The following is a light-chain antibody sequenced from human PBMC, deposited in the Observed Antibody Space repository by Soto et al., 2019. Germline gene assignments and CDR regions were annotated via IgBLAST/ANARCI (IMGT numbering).Light chain of an antibody. CDR2: IAS. J-gene: IGKJ5*01. CDR3: QQGYTNPIT. V-gene: IGKV1-39*01. CDR1: QSISTN. Sequence: DIQVTQSPSSLSASVGDRVTITCRASQSISTNLIWYQQKPGEAPKPLIYIASSLYSGVPSRFSGSGSGTDFTLTITSLQPEDFATYYCQQGYTNPITFGQGTRLEIK.